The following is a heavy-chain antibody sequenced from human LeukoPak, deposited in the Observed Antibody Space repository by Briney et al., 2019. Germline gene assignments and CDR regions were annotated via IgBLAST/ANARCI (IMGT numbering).Heavy chain of an antibody. V-gene: IGHV3-9*01. CDR3: AKVPVAGTNYYYYGMDV. CDR2: MSWNSGSI. CDR1: GFTLSSNY. D-gene: IGHD6-19*01. Sequence: GGSLRLSCAASGFTLSSNYMSWVRQAPGKGLGWVSGMSWNSGSIGYADSVKGRFTISRDNAKNSLYLQMNSLRAEDTALYYFAKVPVAGTNYYYYGMDVWGQGTTVTVSS. J-gene: IGHJ6*02.